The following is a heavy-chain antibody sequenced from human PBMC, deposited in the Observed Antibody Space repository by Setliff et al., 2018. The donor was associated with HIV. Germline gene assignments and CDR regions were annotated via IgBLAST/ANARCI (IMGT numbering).Heavy chain of an antibody. Sequence: SETLSLTCTVSGGSISSGDYYWSWIRQPPGKGLEWIGYIYYSGSTYYNPSLKSRVTISVDTSKNQFSLKLSSVTAADTAVYYCARGQWLSRAFDIWGQGTMVT. CDR3: ARGQWLSRAFDI. V-gene: IGHV4-30-4*08. J-gene: IGHJ3*02. CDR2: IYYSGST. D-gene: IGHD3-22*01. CDR1: GGSISSGDYY.